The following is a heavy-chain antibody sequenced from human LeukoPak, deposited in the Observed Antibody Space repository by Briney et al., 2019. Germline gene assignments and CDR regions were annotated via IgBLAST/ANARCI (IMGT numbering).Heavy chain of an antibody. J-gene: IGHJ4*02. V-gene: IGHV3-21*01. CDR2: ISSSSSYI. CDR1: GFTFSSYS. CDR3: ARGQLGIVVVPAAIDY. Sequence: GGSLRLSCAASGFTFSSYSMNWVRQAPGKGLEWVSSISSSSSYIYYADSVKGRFTISRDNAKNSLYLQMNSLRAEDTAVYYCARGQLGIVVVPAAIDYWGQGTLVTVSS. D-gene: IGHD2-2*03.